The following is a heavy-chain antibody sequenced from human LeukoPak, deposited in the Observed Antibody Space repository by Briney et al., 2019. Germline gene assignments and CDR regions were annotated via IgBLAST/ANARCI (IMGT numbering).Heavy chain of an antibody. CDR3: ARDLSGSGFDY. CDR1: GFTFSSYA. D-gene: IGHD2-15*01. CDR2: ISGSGGST. J-gene: IGHJ4*02. V-gene: IGHV3-23*01. Sequence: PGGSLRLSCAASGFTFSSYAMSWVRQAPGKGLEWVSAISGSGGSTYYADSVKGRFTISRDNAKNSLYLQMNSLRAEDTAVYYCARDLSGSGFDYWGQGTLVTVSS.